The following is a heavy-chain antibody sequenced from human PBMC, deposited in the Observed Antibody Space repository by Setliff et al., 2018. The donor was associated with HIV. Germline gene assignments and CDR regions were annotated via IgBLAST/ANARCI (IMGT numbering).Heavy chain of an antibody. CDR3: ARSSGSGSYCFRYGVDV. Sequence: SETLSLTSTVSGDSVRRASYYWSWIRQPPGKGLEWLGSFYYSGSTYYNPSLQSRVTISVDSSKNQFSLILRSVTAADTAMYYCARSSGSGSYCFRYGVDVWGQGTTVTVSS. CDR2: FYYSGST. V-gene: IGHV4-39*07. J-gene: IGHJ6*02. D-gene: IGHD3-10*01. CDR1: GDSVRRASYY.